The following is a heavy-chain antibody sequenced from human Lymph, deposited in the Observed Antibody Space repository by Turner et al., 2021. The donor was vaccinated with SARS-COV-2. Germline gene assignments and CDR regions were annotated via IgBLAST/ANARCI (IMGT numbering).Heavy chain of an antibody. CDR3: EKNEMARILVVITLFDY. CDR2: FSGSGGST. J-gene: IGHJ4*02. Sequence: EVQLLESGGGLVPHGVSLTRTCAASGFTFSSYAMSWVRQAPGKGLEWVAGFSGSGGSTYYADYVQGRFTISRDNAKNTQYQQMNSLRAEDTAVYYCEKNEMARILVVITLFDYWGQGTLVTVSS. CDR1: GFTFSSYA. D-gene: IGHD3-22*01. V-gene: IGHV3-23*01.